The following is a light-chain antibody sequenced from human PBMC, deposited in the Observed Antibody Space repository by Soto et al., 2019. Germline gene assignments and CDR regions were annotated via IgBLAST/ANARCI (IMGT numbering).Light chain of an antibody. J-gene: IGKJ5*01. V-gene: IGKV3-11*01. Sequence: DIVLTQSPATLSLSPGERATLSCRASPSLXNYFAWYQTKPGQAPRTLSXGSFNRATGIPARFIGSGSGKDFTLTISSLEPEDFSVYYCQQRNICPPGTFGQGTRLEI. CDR1: PSLXNY. CDR3: QQRNICPPGT. CDR2: GSF.